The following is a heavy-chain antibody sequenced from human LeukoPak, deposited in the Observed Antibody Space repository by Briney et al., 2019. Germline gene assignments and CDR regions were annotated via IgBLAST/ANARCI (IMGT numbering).Heavy chain of an antibody. CDR2: IIPIFGTT. CDR1: GGTFSSYA. D-gene: IGHD2-8*01. CDR3: ARLKYCTNGVCYAGFDY. V-gene: IGHV1-69*13. J-gene: IGHJ4*02. Sequence: SVKVSCKASGGTFSSYAISWVRQAPGQGLEWMGGIIPIFGTTNYAQKLQGRVTITADESTSTAYMELSSLRSEDTAVYYCARLKYCTNGVCYAGFDYWGQGTLVTVSS.